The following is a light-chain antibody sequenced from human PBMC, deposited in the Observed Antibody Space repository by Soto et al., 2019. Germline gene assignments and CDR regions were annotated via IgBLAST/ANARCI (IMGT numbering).Light chain of an antibody. CDR2: EVN. J-gene: IGLJ2*01. Sequence: QSVLTQPPSASGSPGQSVTISCTGTSSDVGGYYYVSWYQQHPGKAPKLMIYEVNKRSSGVPDRFSGSKSGNTASLTVSGLQAEDGADYYCSSYAGSNIMVFGGGTQLTVL. V-gene: IGLV2-8*01. CDR1: SSDVGGYYY. CDR3: SSYAGSNIMV.